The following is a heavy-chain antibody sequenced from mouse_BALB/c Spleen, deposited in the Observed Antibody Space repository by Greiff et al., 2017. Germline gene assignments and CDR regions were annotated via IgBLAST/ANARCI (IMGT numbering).Heavy chain of an antibody. CDR1: GFTFSSYA. J-gene: IGHJ4*01. CDR2: ISSGSSTI. V-gene: IGHV5-17*02. Sequence: EVKLVESGGGLVKPGGSLKLSCAASGFTFSSYAMSWVRQTPEKRLEWDAYISSGSSTIYYADTVKGRFTISRDNPKNTLFLQMTSLRSEDTAMYYCERKRYAAYARTTGVKEPQSPSPQ. D-gene: IGHD2-14*01. CDR3: ERKRYAAYARTT.